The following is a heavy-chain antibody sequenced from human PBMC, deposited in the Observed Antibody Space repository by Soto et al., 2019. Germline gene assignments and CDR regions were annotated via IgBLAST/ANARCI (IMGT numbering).Heavy chain of an antibody. Sequence: QVQLVQSGAEVKKPGSSVKVSCKASGGTFSSYAISWVRQAPGQGLEWMVGIIPIFGTANYAQKIQGRVTITADESTSTADMELSSLRSEDTAVYYCARGGWYSSSWYDGMDVWCQGTTVTVSS. V-gene: IGHV1-69*01. D-gene: IGHD6-13*01. CDR3: ARGGWYSSSWYDGMDV. CDR2: IIPIFGTA. J-gene: IGHJ6*02. CDR1: GGTFSSYA.